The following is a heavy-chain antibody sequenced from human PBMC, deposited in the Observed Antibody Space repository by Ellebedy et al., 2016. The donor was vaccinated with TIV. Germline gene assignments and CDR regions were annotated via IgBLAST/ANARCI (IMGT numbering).Heavy chain of an antibody. V-gene: IGHV3-23*01. CDR3: ARDRIGDNWYTTFDY. D-gene: IGHD1-1*01. CDR1: GFTFPIYA. J-gene: IGHJ4*02. CDR2: ISGDGGTT. Sequence: GGSLRLXCAASGFTFPIYAMSWVRQAQGKGLEWVSTISGDGGTTYYADSANGRFTISRDNSKNTLYLQMNSLTAEDTALYYCARDRIGDNWYTTFDYWGQGTLVTVSS.